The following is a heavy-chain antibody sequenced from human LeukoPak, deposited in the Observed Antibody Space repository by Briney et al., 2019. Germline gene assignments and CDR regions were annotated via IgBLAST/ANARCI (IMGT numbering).Heavy chain of an antibody. CDR1: GFTFSDYW. J-gene: IGHJ4*02. CDR3: VKDSPPRYSGSPPAY. V-gene: IGHV3-74*01. CDR2: ISGDGTKT. D-gene: IGHD1-26*01. Sequence: GGSLRLSCAASGFTFSDYWMHWVRQVPGEGLVWVSRISGDGTKTAYAGSVKGRFTISRDNGRNTLYLQMNSLRADDTAVYYCVKDSPPRYSGSPPAYWGQGTLVTVSS.